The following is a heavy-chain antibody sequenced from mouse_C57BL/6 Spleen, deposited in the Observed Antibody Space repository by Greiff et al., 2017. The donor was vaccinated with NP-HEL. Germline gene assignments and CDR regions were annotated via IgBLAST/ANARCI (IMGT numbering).Heavy chain of an antibody. V-gene: IGHV1-15*01. CDR1: GYTFTDYE. Sequence: VQLQQSGAELVRPGASVTLSCKASGYTFTDYEMHWVKQTPVHGLEWIGAIDPETGGTAYNQKFKGKAILTADKSSSTAYMELRSLTSEDSAVYYGTRWEVTTEYYAMDYWGQGTSVTVSS. D-gene: IGHD2-5*01. CDR3: TRWEVTTEYYAMDY. J-gene: IGHJ4*01. CDR2: IDPETGGT.